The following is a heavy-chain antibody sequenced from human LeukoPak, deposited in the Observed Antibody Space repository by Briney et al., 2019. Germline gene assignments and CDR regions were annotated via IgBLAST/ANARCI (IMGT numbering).Heavy chain of an antibody. D-gene: IGHD1-1*01. Sequence: ASAKVSCKASGYTFTGYYMHWVRQAPGQGLEWMGWINPNSGGTNYAQKFQGRVTMTRDTSISTAYMELSRLRSDDTAVYYCARGSGERAISFLEDIWGQGTMVTVSS. CDR2: INPNSGGT. J-gene: IGHJ3*02. CDR1: GYTFTGYY. V-gene: IGHV1-2*02. CDR3: ARGSGERAISFLEDI.